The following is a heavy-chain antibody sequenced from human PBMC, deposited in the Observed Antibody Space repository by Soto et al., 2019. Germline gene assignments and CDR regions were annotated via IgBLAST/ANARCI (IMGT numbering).Heavy chain of an antibody. D-gene: IGHD2-15*01. CDR3: ARSPRYCSGGSCYPSFDY. CDR1: GYTFTSYG. Sequence: QVQLVQSGAEVKKPGASVKVSCKASGYTFTSYGISWVRQAPGQGLEWVGWISAYNGNTNYAQKLQGRVTMTTDTSTSTAYMELRSLRSDDTAVYYCARSPRYCSGGSCYPSFDYWGQGTLVTVSS. V-gene: IGHV1-18*01. CDR2: ISAYNGNT. J-gene: IGHJ4*02.